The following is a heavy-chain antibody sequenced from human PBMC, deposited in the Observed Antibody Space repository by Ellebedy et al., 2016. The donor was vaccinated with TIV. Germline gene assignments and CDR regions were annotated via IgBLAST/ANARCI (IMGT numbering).Heavy chain of an antibody. CDR1: GFTFNILW. D-gene: IGHD3-10*01. J-gene: IGHJ4*02. CDR3: ARAVIGKEDFDY. V-gene: IGHV3-7*01. Sequence: GESLKISCAASGFTFNILWMGWVRQAPGKGLERVANLKQDGSEKYYVDSEKGRFTISRDNSKNTLYLQMNSLTTEDTAVYYCARAVIGKEDFDYWGQGSLVSVSS. CDR2: LKQDGSEK.